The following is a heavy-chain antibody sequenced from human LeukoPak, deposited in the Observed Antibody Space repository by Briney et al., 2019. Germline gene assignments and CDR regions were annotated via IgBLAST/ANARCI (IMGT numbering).Heavy chain of an antibody. CDR1: GGSVSSGSYY. CDR2: INHSGST. D-gene: IGHD2-15*01. Sequence: SETLSLTCTVSGGSVSSGSYYWSWIRQPPGKGLEWIGEINHSGSTNYNPSLKSRVTISVDTSKNQFSLKLSSVTAADTAVYYCARGGGARVVAATDYYYYYGMDVWGQGTTVTVSS. J-gene: IGHJ6*02. CDR3: ARGGGARVVAATDYYYYYGMDV. V-gene: IGHV4-39*07.